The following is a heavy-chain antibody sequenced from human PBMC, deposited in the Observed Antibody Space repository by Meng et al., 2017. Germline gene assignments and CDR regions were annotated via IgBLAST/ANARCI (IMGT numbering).Heavy chain of an antibody. Sequence: QVQQVQSGAEVKKPGSSVKVSCKASGGTFSSYTISWVRQAPGQGLEWMGRIIPILGIANYAQKFQGRVTITADKSTSTAYMELSSLRSEDTAVYYCARAGSSWFNVDYWGQGTLVTVSS. CDR2: IIPILGIA. J-gene: IGHJ4*02. V-gene: IGHV1-69*02. D-gene: IGHD6-13*01. CDR1: GGTFSSYT. CDR3: ARAGSSWFNVDY.